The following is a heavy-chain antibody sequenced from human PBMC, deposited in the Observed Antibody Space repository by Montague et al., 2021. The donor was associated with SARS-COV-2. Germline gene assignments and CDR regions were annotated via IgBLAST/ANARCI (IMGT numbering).Heavy chain of an antibody. Sequence: PALVKPTQTLTLTCTFSGFSLSTSGVGVGWIRQPPGKALEWLALIYWDDDKRYSPSLKSRLTITKDTSKDRVVLTMTNMGPVDTATYYCAHSRITMVRGVINYYGMDVWGQGTTVTVSS. J-gene: IGHJ6*02. CDR3: AHSRITMVRGVINYYGMDV. V-gene: IGHV2-5*02. D-gene: IGHD3-10*01. CDR2: IYWDDDK. CDR1: GFSLSTSGVG.